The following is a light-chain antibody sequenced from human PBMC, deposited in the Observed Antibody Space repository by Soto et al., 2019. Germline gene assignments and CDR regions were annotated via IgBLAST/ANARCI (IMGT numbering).Light chain of an antibody. CDR1: QSISSW. J-gene: IGKJ1*01. V-gene: IGKV1-5*03. CDR2: KAS. Sequence: DIQMTQSPSTLSASVGDRVTITCRASQSISSWLAWYQQKPGKAPKLLIYKASSLESGVPSRFSGSGSGTEFTLTISSLQPDDFATYYCQHYNSYLAWTFGQGTKVEIK. CDR3: QHYNSYLAWT.